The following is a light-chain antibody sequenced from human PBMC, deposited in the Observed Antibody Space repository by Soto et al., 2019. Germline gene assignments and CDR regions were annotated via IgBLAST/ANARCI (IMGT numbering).Light chain of an antibody. CDR3: QQYNNWPIT. V-gene: IGKV3-15*01. CDR2: GAS. J-gene: IGKJ5*01. Sequence: EIVMTQSPATLSVSTGERATLSCRASQSVSSNLAWYQQNPGQAPRLLIYGASTRATGIPARFSGSGSGTEFTLTISSLQSEDLAVYSCQQYNNWPITFGQGTRLAIK. CDR1: QSVSSN.